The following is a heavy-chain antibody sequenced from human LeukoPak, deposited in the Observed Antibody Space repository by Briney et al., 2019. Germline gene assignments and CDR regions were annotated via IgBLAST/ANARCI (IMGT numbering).Heavy chain of an antibody. Sequence: GGSLRLSCAASGNYWMHWVRQAPGKGLVWVSHINSDGSWTSYADSVKGRFTISRDNSKNTLYLQMNSLRAEDTAVYYCARDPSGWSGNHFDYWGQGTLVTVSS. J-gene: IGHJ4*02. D-gene: IGHD6-19*01. CDR2: INSDGSWT. V-gene: IGHV3-74*01. CDR1: GNYW. CDR3: ARDPSGWSGNHFDY.